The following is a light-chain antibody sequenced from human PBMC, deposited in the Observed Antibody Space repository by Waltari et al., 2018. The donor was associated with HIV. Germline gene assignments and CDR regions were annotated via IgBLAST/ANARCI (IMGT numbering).Light chain of an antibody. CDR3: SSYAGSNNLI. CDR2: EVT. J-gene: IGLJ2*01. V-gene: IGLV2-8*01. CDR1: NSDVGGYDY. Sequence: QSALTQPRSVSGSPGQSVTISCTGSNSDVGGYDYVSWYQQHPGKAPKLMLYEVTKRPSGVPDRFSGSKSGNTASLTVSGLQTEDEADYYCSSYAGSNNLIFGGGTKLTVL.